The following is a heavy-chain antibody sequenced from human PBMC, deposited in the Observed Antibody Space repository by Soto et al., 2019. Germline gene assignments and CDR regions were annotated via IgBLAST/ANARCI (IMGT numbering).Heavy chain of an antibody. J-gene: IGHJ3*02. CDR1: GFTFSDYY. CDR3: ASFQYYYDSSGYHSGAFDI. V-gene: IGHV3-11*06. D-gene: IGHD3-22*01. Sequence: QVQLVESGGGLVKPGGSLRLSCAASGFTFSDYYMSWIRQAPGKGLEWVSYISSSSSYTNYADSVKGRFTISRDNAKNSLYLQMNSLRAEDTAVYYCASFQYYYDSSGYHSGAFDIWGQGKMVTVSS. CDR2: ISSSSSYT.